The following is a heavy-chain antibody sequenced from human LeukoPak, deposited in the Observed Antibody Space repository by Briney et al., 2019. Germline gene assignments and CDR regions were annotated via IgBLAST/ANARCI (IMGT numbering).Heavy chain of an antibody. CDR2: IYYSGST. V-gene: IGHV4-61*08. J-gene: IGHJ5*02. CDR1: GGSISSGGYY. CDR3: ARFLGGLQWVIPRDWFDP. Sequence: SETLSLTCTVSGGSISSGGYYWSWIRQPPGKGLEWIGYIYYSGSTNYNPSLKSRVTISVDTSKNQFSLKLSSVTAADTAVYYCARFLGGLQWVIPRDWFDPWGQGTLVTVSS. D-gene: IGHD5-24*01.